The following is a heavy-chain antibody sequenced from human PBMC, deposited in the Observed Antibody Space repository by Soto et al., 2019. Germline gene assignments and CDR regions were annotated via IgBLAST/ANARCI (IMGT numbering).Heavy chain of an antibody. V-gene: IGHV3-23*01. J-gene: IGHJ4*02. Sequence: EVRLLEAGGGLKQPGGSLRLSCAASGFTFKESAMNWVRQAPGKGLEWVASISDTGASTWYAESVRGRLSISRDNSKNSLYLQMSSLRVEDTAVYYCASQELEPPPYFFESWGQGTLVTVSS. D-gene: IGHD1-1*01. CDR1: GFTFKESA. CDR2: ISDTGAST. CDR3: ASQELEPPPYFFES.